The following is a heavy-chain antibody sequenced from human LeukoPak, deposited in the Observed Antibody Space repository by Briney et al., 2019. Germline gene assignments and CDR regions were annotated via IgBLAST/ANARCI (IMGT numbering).Heavy chain of an antibody. Sequence: ASVTVSCTASGYTFTSYAMHWVRQAPGQRLEWMGWINAGNGNTKYSQKFQGRVTITRDTSASTAYMELSSLRSEDTAVYYCARGLELRPYGMDVWGQGTTVTVSS. CDR1: GYTFTSYA. D-gene: IGHD1-7*01. J-gene: IGHJ6*02. CDR3: ARGLELRPYGMDV. V-gene: IGHV1-3*01. CDR2: INAGNGNT.